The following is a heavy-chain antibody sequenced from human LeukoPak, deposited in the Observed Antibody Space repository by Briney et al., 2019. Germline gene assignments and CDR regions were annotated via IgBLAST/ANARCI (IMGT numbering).Heavy chain of an antibody. CDR3: ASSLLGYSSGWSFDY. J-gene: IGHJ4*02. CDR1: GYSFTSYW. V-gene: IGHV5-51*01. Sequence: GESLKISCKGSGYSFTSYWIGWVRQMPGKGLEWMGIIYPGDSDTKYSPSFQGQVTISADKSISTAYLQWSSLKASDTAMYYCASSLLGYSSGWSFDYWGQGTLVTVSS. D-gene: IGHD6-19*01. CDR2: IYPGDSDT.